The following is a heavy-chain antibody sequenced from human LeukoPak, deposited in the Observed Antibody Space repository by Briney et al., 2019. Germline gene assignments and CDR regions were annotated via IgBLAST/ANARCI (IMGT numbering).Heavy chain of an antibody. Sequence: SVKVSCKASGGTFSSYAISWVRQAPGQGLEWMGRIIPIFGTANYAQKFQGRVTITTDESTSTAYMELSSLRSEDTAVFYCASPYYYDSSGYPDAFDIWGQGTMVTVSS. CDR2: IIPIFGTA. CDR3: ASPYYYDSSGYPDAFDI. V-gene: IGHV1-69*05. CDR1: GGTFSSYA. D-gene: IGHD3-22*01. J-gene: IGHJ3*02.